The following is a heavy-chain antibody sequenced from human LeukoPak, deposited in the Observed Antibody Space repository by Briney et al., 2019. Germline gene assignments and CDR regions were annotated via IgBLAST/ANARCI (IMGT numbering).Heavy chain of an antibody. Sequence: KPSETLSLTCAVYGGSFRGYYWSWIRQPPGKGLEWIGEINHSGSTNYNPSLKSRVTISVDTSKNQFSLKLSSVTAADTAVYYCARALSDWNYFWYFDLWGRGTLVTVSS. J-gene: IGHJ2*01. D-gene: IGHD1-7*01. CDR1: GGSFRGYY. CDR3: ARALSDWNYFWYFDL. V-gene: IGHV4-34*01. CDR2: INHSGST.